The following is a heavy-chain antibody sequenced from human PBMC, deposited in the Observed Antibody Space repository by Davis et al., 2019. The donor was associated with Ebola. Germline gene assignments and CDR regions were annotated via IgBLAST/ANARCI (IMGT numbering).Heavy chain of an antibody. CDR2: TNSDGSIT. J-gene: IGHJ4*02. V-gene: IGHV3-74*01. D-gene: IGHD2-2*01. Sequence: GSLKISCAASGFTFSSNWMHWVRQAPGKGLVWVSRTNSDGSITSYADSVKGRFTISRDNAKNTLYLQMNSLRDEDTAVYYCARGTHYAHDYWGQGTLVTVSS. CDR3: ARGTHYAHDY. CDR1: GFTFSSNW.